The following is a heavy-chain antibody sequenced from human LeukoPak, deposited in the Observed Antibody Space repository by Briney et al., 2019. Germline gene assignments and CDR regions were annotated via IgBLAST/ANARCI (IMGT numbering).Heavy chain of an antibody. D-gene: IGHD3-16*01. Sequence: GGSLRLSCAAPGFTHMNYAMSWVRPAPGKGREWVSDITNSGGTTYYAASVKGRFTISRDNSKNTLYLQMNSLRAEDTAVYYCAKDPPHVSWLFDYWGQGTLVTVSS. CDR3: AKDPPHVSWLFDY. J-gene: IGHJ4*02. CDR1: GFTHMNYA. V-gene: IGHV3-23*01. CDR2: ITNSGGTT.